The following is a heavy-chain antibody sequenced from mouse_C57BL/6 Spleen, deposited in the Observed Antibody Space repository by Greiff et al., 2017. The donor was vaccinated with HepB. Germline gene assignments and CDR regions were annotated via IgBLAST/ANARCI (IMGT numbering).Heavy chain of an antibody. Sequence: QVHVKQPGAELVKPGASVKMSCKASGYTFTSYWITWVKQRPGQGLEWIGDIYPGSGSTNYNEKFKSKATLTVDTSSSTAYMQLSSLTSEDSAVYYCARGGTTVVVNWYFDVWGTGTTVTVSS. CDR2: IYPGSGST. D-gene: IGHD1-1*01. J-gene: IGHJ1*03. CDR3: ARGGTTVVVNWYFDV. V-gene: IGHV1-55*01. CDR1: GYTFTSYW.